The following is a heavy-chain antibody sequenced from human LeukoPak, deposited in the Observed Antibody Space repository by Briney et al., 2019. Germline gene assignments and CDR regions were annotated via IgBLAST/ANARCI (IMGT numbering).Heavy chain of an antibody. V-gene: IGHV1-18*01. CDR1: GYTFSSYG. Sequence: ASVKVSCKASGYTFSSYGLSWVRQAPGQGLEWMGWISAYNDNTNYSQKLQGRVTMTTDTSTSTAYMELRSLRSDDTAVYYCARQDGDYVDYFDYWGQGTLVTVSS. CDR3: ARQDGDYVDYFDY. J-gene: IGHJ4*02. CDR2: ISAYNDNT. D-gene: IGHD4-17*01.